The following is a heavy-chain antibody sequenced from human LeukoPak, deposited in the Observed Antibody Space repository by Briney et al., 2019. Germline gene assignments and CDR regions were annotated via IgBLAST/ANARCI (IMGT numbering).Heavy chain of an antibody. CDR2: IYDRGPA. D-gene: IGHD3-10*01. Sequence: SETLSLTCTVSGGAIASGGYSWNWIRQSPGKGLEWIGCIYDRGPAYYNPSFKSRFTISVDRPKNQFFLNVTSLTAADTAVYYCARSRQASGLLSSWGQGTPVVVSS. CDR1: GGAIASGGYS. CDR3: ARSRQASGLLSS. J-gene: IGHJ5*02. V-gene: IGHV4-30-2*06.